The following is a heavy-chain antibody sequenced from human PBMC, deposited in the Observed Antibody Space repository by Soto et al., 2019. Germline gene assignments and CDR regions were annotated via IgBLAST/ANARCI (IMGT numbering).Heavy chain of an antibody. CDR1: GGTLSDHG. CDR2: TIPVFNTA. J-gene: IGHJ3*02. Sequence: QVQLEQSGAEVKKPGSSMKVSCKASGGTLSDHGVAWLRQAPGQGLEWMGGTIPVFNTAKYAQKFQGRVTVTADKFTNMAYMELSSLRSEDTAFYFCARGVYGSGNYYTGPSAFDIWGQGTMVIVSS. D-gene: IGHD3-10*01. CDR3: ARGVYGSGNYYTGPSAFDI. V-gene: IGHV1-69*06.